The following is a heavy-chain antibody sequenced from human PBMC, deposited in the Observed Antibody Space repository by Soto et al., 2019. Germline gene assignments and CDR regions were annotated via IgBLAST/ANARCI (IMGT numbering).Heavy chain of an antibody. V-gene: IGHV3-21*01. J-gene: IGHJ4*02. CDR2: ISSSSTYI. CDR1: GFTFSTYN. D-gene: IGHD5-12*01. Sequence: EVQLVESGGGLVKPGGSLKLSCAASGFTFSTYNMNWVRQAPGEGLEWVSSISSSSTYIYYADSVKGRLTISRDNAKNSLYLQMNRLRAEDTAVYFFARGWLRDPWMHWCQGTLVTVSS. CDR3: ARGWLRDPWMH.